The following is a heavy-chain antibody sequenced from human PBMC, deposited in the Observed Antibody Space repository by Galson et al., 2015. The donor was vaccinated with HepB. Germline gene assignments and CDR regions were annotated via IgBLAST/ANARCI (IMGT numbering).Heavy chain of an antibody. Sequence: SLRLSCAASGFTFTRYAMNWVRQAPGKGLEWVSSIGGSGTTTYYADSVKGRFTISRDNSKNTVSLHMSSLSAEDTAIYYCAREALNFYDSGGDKRSYLAYWGQGTLVAVSS. D-gene: IGHD3-22*01. CDR2: IGGSGTTT. J-gene: IGHJ4*02. V-gene: IGHV3-23*01. CDR1: GFTFTRYA. CDR3: AREALNFYDSGGDKRSYLAY.